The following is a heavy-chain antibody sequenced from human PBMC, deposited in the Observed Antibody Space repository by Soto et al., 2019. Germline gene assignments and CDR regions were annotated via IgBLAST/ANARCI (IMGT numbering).Heavy chain of an antibody. D-gene: IGHD5-12*01. J-gene: IGHJ5*02. CDR1: GYTFTSYG. CDR3: ARDLGSGYDMGDLWFDP. Sequence: QVQLVQSGAEVKKPGASVKVSCKASGYTFTSYGISWVRQAPGQGLEWMGWISAYNGNTNYEQKVQGRVTMTTDTYTSTAYMELRSLRSDDTAVYYCARDLGSGYDMGDLWFDPWGQGTLVTVSS. CDR2: ISAYNGNT. V-gene: IGHV1-18*01.